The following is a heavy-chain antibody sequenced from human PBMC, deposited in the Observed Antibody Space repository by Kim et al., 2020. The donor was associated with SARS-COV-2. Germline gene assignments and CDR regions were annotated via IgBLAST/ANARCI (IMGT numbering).Heavy chain of an antibody. D-gene: IGHD6-13*01. CDR3: AGIAAAGSSPRGWWYFDL. V-gene: IGHV3-33*01. CDR2: IWNDGSNK. Sequence: GGSLRLSCAASGFTFSSYGMHWVRQAPGKGLEWVAVIWNDGSNKYYADAVKGRFTISRDNSKNTLYLQMNRLREENTALYYCAGIAAAGSSPRGWWYFDLWGRGTLVTVSS. CDR1: GFTFSSYG. J-gene: IGHJ2*01.